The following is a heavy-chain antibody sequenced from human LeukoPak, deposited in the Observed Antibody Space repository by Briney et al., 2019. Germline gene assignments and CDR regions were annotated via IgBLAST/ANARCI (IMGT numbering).Heavy chain of an antibody. CDR3: ARYYHASGSYDY. Sequence: SETLSLTCTVSGGSISSGGYYWSWIRRHPGEGLEWIGYIYYSGSTYYNPSLMSRVTISVDTSKNQFSLKLTSVTAADTAVYYCARYYHASGSYDYWGQGTPVTVSS. J-gene: IGHJ4*02. CDR2: IYYSGST. D-gene: IGHD3-10*01. V-gene: IGHV4-31*03. CDR1: GGSISSGGYY.